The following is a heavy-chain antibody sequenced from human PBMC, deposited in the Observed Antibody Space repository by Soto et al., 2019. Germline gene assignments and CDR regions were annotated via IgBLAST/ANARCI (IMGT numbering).Heavy chain of an antibody. J-gene: IGHJ4*02. V-gene: IGHV3-73*01. CDR1: GFTFSGSA. CDR3: TSTFWGSNGMTSA. CDR2: IRSKANSYAT. Sequence: GGSLRLSCAASGFTFSGSAMHWVRQASGKGLEWVGRIRSKANSYATAYAASVKGRFTISRDDSKNTAYLQMNSLKTEDTAVYYCTSTFWGSNGMTSAWGQGTLVTVSS. D-gene: IGHD3-16*01.